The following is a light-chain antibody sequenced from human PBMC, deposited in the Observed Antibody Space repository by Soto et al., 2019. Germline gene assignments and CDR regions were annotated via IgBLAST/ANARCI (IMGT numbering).Light chain of an antibody. CDR1: ESVSRN. J-gene: IGKJ5*01. Sequence: EVVMTQSPATLSVSPGERATLSCRASESVSRNLAWYQQKPVQAPRLLIYDASTRATGIPDRFSGGGSGTEFTLTISSLQSEDFVVYYCQQYNSWPPITFGQGTRLEI. CDR2: DAS. V-gene: IGKV3-15*01. CDR3: QQYNSWPPIT.